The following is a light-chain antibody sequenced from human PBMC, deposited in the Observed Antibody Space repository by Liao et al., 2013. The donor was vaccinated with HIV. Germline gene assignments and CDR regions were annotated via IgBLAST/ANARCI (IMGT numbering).Light chain of an antibody. CDR1: NIGSKS. J-gene: IGLJ3*02. V-gene: IGLV3-21*04. CDR3: QVWDSPSDHRV. CDR2: YDS. Sequence: YVLTQPPSLSVAPGKTARITCGGNNIGSKSVHWFQQKPGQAPVVVIFYDSDRPSGIPERFSGSNSGNTATLTISRVEAGDEADYYCQVWDSPSDHRVFGGGTKLTVV.